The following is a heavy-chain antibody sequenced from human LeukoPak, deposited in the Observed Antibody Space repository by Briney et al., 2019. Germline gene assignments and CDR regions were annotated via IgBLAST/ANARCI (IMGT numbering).Heavy chain of an antibody. D-gene: IGHD3-9*01. J-gene: IGHJ4*02. V-gene: IGHV4-34*01. CDR3: ARGGRGWYDILTGYRFDY. Sequence: SETLSLTCAVYGGSFSGYYWSWIRQPPGKGLEWIGEINHSGSTNYNPSLKSRVTISVDTSKNQFSLKLSSVTAAGTAVYYCARGGRGWYDILTGYRFDYWGQGTLVTVSS. CDR2: INHSGST. CDR1: GGSFSGYY.